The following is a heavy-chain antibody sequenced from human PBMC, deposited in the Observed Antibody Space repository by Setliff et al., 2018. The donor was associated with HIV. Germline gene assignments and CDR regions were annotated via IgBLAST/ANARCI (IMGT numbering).Heavy chain of an antibody. V-gene: IGHV3-66*02. CDR1: GFIFNNYW. J-gene: IGHJ4*02. Sequence: PGGSLRLSCAVSGFIFNNYWMSWVRQAPGKGLEWVSVIFSGGTTNYADSVKGRFTISRDNSQNTLFLQMDNLRPEDTAVYFCASRGRAYFLDASGYFDSWGQGALVTVS. CDR3: ASRGRAYFLDASGYFDS. D-gene: IGHD3-22*01. CDR2: IFSGGTT.